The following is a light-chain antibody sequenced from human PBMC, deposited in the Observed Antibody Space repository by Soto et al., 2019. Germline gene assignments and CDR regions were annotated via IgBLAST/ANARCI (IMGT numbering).Light chain of an antibody. Sequence: EIVLTQSPATLSLSPRERATLSCTASQSLIKYLAWYQQKPGQAPRLLIYEGSERASGVPARFSGGGSGTEFTLIITSLEPEDFGVYYCQQRYTCPWTFGQGTKVE. V-gene: IGKV3-11*01. J-gene: IGKJ1*01. CDR1: QSLIKY. CDR3: QQRYTCPWT. CDR2: EGS.